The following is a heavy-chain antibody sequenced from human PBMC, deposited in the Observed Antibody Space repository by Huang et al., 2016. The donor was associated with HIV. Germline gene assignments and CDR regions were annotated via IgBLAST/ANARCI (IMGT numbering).Heavy chain of an antibody. CDR3: ARCPGYYFEPTRYFDAFDI. J-gene: IGHJ3*02. V-gene: IGHV4-34*01. D-gene: IGHD3-22*01. CDR2: IKHSGTT. Sequence: QVQLHQWGAGLLKPSETLSLTCSVNDGTFTGFFWAWIRQSPGKGLEWSGEIKHSGTTSYNPSLRSRAGISVYAWNNQFSLSLKSVTAADTAVYFCARCPGYYFEPTRYFDAFDIWGQGTMVTVS. CDR1: DGTFTGFF.